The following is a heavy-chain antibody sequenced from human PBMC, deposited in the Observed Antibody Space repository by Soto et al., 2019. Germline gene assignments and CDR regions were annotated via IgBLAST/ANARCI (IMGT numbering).Heavy chain of an antibody. CDR2: ISGVRDYI. D-gene: IGHD3-3*01. J-gene: IGHJ4*02. V-gene: IGHV3-21*06. Sequence: EVQLVESGGGLVNPGGSLRLSCAASGFTFSYYPLHWVRRAPGRGLEWVSSISGVRDYIRYADSVKGRFAISRDNAKTSLYLQMNSLTAEDTAVYYCAREGVHNYTEYYFDYWGQGTLVTVSS. CDR1: GFTFSYYP. CDR3: AREGVHNYTEYYFDY.